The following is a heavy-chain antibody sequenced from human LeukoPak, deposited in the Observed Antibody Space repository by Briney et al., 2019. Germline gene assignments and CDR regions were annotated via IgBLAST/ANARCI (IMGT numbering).Heavy chain of an antibody. J-gene: IGHJ4*02. CDR3: ARSQQLAVFDY. D-gene: IGHD6-13*01. CDR1: GDSVSSNSAT. V-gene: IGHV6-1*01. Sequence: SQTLSLTCAASGDSVSSNSATWNWLTQSPSRGLEWLGRTYYRSKWYNDYAVSVKSRITINPDTSKNQFSLQLNSVTPEDTAVYYCARSQQLAVFDYWGQGTLVTVSS. CDR2: TYYRSKWYN.